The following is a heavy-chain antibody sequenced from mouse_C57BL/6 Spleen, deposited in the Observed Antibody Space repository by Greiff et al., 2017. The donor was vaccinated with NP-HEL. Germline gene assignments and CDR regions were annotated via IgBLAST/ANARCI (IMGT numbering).Heavy chain of an antibody. J-gene: IGHJ3*01. CDR1: GYTFTSYW. CDR2: INPSNGGT. D-gene: IGHD2-13*01. CDR3: AKCNYSDYVGFAY. V-gene: IGHV1-53*01. Sequence: QVQLQQPGTELVKPGASVKLSCKASGYTFTSYWMHWVKQRPGQGLEWIGNINPSNGGTNYNEKFKSKATMTVDNSTSTAYMQLSSLTSEDSAVYYCAKCNYSDYVGFAYWGQGTLVTVSA.